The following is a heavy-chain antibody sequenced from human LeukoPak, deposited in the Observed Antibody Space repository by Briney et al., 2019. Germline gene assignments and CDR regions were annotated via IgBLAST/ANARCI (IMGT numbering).Heavy chain of an antibody. Sequence: ASVTVSCTASGYTFTSYYMHWVRQAPGQGLEWMGIINPSGGSTSYAQKFQGRVTMTRDTSTSTVYVELSSLRSEDTAVYYCARDVPYSSGWSYYYYYGMDVWGQGTTVTVSS. CDR3: ARDVPYSSGWSYYYYYGMDV. D-gene: IGHD6-19*01. V-gene: IGHV1-46*01. J-gene: IGHJ6*02. CDR2: INPSGGST. CDR1: GYTFTSYY.